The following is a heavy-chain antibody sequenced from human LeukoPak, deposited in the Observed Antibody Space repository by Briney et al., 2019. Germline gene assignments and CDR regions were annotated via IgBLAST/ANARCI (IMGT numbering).Heavy chain of an antibody. CDR2: IKQDGSEK. Sequence: GGSLRLSCAASGFTFSNFWMNWVRQAPGKGLEWVANIKQDGSEKYYVDSVKGRFTISRDNAKNSLYLQMNSLRAEDTAVYYCARELGHDFWSGYYTGGFDYWGQGTLVTVSS. V-gene: IGHV3-7*01. CDR1: GFTFSNFW. J-gene: IGHJ4*02. D-gene: IGHD3-3*01. CDR3: ARELGHDFWSGYYTGGFDY.